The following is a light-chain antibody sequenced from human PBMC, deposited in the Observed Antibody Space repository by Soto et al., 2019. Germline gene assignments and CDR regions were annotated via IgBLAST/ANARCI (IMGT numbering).Light chain of an antibody. J-gene: IGKJ1*01. V-gene: IGKV1-9*01. CDR2: AAS. CDR1: QGISSY. CDR3: LQDHDDSWT. Sequence: DIPLTQSPYFPSASVGDRVTITCRASQGISSYLAWYQQKPGKAPKLLIYAASTLQSGVPSRFSGSGSGTEFTLTVSSLQPEDFATYYCLQDHDDSWTFGQGTKVDIK.